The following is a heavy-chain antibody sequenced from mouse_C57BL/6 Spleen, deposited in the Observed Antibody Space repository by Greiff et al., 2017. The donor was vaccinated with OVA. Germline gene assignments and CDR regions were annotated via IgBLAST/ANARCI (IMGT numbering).Heavy chain of an antibody. V-gene: IGHV5-6*01. Sequence: EVHLVESGGDLVKPGGSLKLSCAASGFTFSSYGMSWVRQTPDKRLEWVATISSGGSYTYYPDSVKGRFTISRDNAKNTLYLQMSSLKSEDTAMYYCARHDYEGSWFAYWGQGTLVTVSA. CDR2: ISSGGSYT. CDR3: ARHDYEGSWFAY. D-gene: IGHD2-4*01. J-gene: IGHJ3*01. CDR1: GFTFSSYG.